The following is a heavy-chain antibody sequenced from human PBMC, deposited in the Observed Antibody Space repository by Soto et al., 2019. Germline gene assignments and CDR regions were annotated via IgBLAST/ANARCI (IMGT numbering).Heavy chain of an antibody. V-gene: IGHV1-2*04. Sequence: ASVKVSCKASGYTFTGYYMHWVRQAPGQGLEWMGWINPNSGGTNYAQKFQGWVTMTRDTSISTAYMELSRLRSDDTAVYYCARAGPYSSGWYSYYGMDVWGQGTTVTVSS. D-gene: IGHD6-19*01. CDR2: INPNSGGT. CDR3: ARAGPYSSGWYSYYGMDV. J-gene: IGHJ6*02. CDR1: GYTFTGYY.